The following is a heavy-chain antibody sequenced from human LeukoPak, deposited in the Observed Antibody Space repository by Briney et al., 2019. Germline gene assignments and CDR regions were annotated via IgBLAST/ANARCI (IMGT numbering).Heavy chain of an antibody. D-gene: IGHD2-8*01. CDR2: INPNSGGT. J-gene: IGHJ5*02. CDR1: GNTFTGYY. CDR3: ASGVPLGYCTNGVCRDWFDP. V-gene: IGHV1-2*02. Sequence: ASVKVSCKASGNTFTGYYMHWVRQAPGQGLEWMGWINPNSGGTNYAQKFQGRVTMTRDTSISTAYMELSRLRSDDTAVYYCASGVPLGYCTNGVCRDWFDPWGQGTLVTVSS.